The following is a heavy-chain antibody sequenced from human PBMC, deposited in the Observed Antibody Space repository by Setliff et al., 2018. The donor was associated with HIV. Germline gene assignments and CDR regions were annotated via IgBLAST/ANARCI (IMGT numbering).Heavy chain of an antibody. D-gene: IGHD5-18*01. V-gene: IGHV4-61*09. CDR2: IYTSGST. CDR3: ARHAIVDTAGRGFDY. J-gene: IGHJ4*02. CDR1: GGSISSGSYY. Sequence: SETLSLTCTVSGGSISSGSYYWSWIRQPAGKGLEWIGHIYTSGSTNYNPSLKSRVTISVHTSKNQFSLKLGSVTATDTAVYYCARHAIVDTAGRGFDYWGQGTLVTVS.